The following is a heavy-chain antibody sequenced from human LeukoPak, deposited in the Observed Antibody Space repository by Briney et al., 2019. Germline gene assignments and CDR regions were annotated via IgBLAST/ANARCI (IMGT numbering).Heavy chain of an antibody. CDR2: IWYDGSNK. CDR1: GFTFSSYG. D-gene: IGHD2/OR15-2a*01. Sequence: GGSLRLSCAASGFTFSSYGMPWVRQAPGKGLEGVAVIWYDGSNKYYADSVKGRFTISRDNSKNTLYLQMNSLRAEDTAVYYCARDQNYFYSFDYWGQGTLVTVSS. V-gene: IGHV3-33*01. J-gene: IGHJ4*02. CDR3: ARDQNYFYSFDY.